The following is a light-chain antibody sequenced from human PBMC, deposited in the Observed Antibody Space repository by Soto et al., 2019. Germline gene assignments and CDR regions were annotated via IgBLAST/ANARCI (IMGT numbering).Light chain of an antibody. J-gene: IGLJ3*02. Sequence: QSALTQPASVSGSPGQSITLSCTGTSSDVGGYNYVSWHQQHPGKAPKLMIYEVDNRPSGVSNRFSGSKSGNTASLTISGLQADDEADYYCSSYTSSSTWVFGGGTKLTVL. CDR1: SSDVGGYNY. V-gene: IGLV2-14*01. CDR2: EVD. CDR3: SSYTSSSTWV.